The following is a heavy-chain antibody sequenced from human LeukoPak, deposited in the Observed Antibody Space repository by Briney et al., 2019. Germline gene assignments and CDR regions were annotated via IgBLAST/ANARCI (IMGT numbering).Heavy chain of an antibody. CDR3: ARDMDNGSLDY. D-gene: IGHD2-2*03. CDR2: IYYSGST. CDR1: GGSLSSGDYY. V-gene: IGHV4-30-4*01. J-gene: IGHJ4*02. Sequence: PSETLSLTCTVSGGSLSSGDYYWSWIRQPPGKGLEWIGYIYYSGSTYYNPSLKSRVTISVDTSKNQFSLKLSSVTAADTAVYYCARDMDNGSLDYWGQGTLVTVSS.